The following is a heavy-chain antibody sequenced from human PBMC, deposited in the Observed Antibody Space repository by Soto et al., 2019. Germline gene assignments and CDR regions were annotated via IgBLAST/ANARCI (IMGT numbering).Heavy chain of an antibody. Sequence: GASVKVSCKASGYTFTSYYMHWVRQAPGQGLEWMGIINPSGGSTSYAQKFQGRVTMTEDTSTDTAYMELSSLRSEDTVVYYCATADSYDILTGYPNFDYWGQGTLVTVSS. D-gene: IGHD3-9*01. V-gene: IGHV1-46*01. CDR2: INPSGGST. CDR3: ATADSYDILTGYPNFDY. CDR1: GYTFTSYY. J-gene: IGHJ4*02.